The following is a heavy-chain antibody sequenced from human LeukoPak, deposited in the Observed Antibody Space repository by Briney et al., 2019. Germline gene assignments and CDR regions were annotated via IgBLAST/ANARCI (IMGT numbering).Heavy chain of an antibody. D-gene: IGHD3-10*01. CDR1: GGSISSYY. CDR2: ISHSGTT. V-gene: IGHV4-59*08. J-gene: IGHJ5*02. CDR3: ARGIRGVMGNWFDP. Sequence: SETLSLTCTVSGGSISSYYWSWIRQPPGKGLEWIGYISHSGTTNYNPSLKSRVTISVDTSKNQFSLKLSSVTAADTAVYYCARGIRGVMGNWFDPWGQGTLVTVSS.